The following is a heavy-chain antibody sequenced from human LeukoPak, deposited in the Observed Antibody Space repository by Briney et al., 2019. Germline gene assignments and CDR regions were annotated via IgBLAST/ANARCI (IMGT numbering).Heavy chain of an antibody. CDR2: INPKGGGT. D-gene: IGHD4-17*01. CDR3: AREIDYGVGVVDY. J-gene: IGHJ4*02. CDR1: GYTFTGHY. V-gene: IGHV1-2*02. Sequence: ASVKVSCKASGYTFTGHYMHWVRQAPGQGLEWMGWINPKGGGTKYAQKFQGRVIMTRDTSISTAYMELSRLSSDYTAVYYCAREIDYGVGVVDYWGQGTLVTVSS.